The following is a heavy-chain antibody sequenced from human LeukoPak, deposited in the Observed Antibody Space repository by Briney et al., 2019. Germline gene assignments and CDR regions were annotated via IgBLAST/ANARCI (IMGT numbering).Heavy chain of an antibody. V-gene: IGHV3-21*01. Sequence: PGGSLRLSCAASGFTFSSYSMNWVRQAPGKGLEWVSSISSSSSYIYYADSVKGRFTISRDNAKNSLYLQMNSLRAEGTAVYYCARRLAVTGRYYFDYWGQGTLVTVSS. D-gene: IGHD6-19*01. CDR1: GFTFSSYS. CDR2: ISSSSSYI. CDR3: ARRLAVTGRYYFDY. J-gene: IGHJ4*02.